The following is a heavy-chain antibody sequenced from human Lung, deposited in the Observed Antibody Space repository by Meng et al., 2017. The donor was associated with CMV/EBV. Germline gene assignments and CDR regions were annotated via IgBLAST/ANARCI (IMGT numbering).Heavy chain of an antibody. CDR1: GYTFTGYY. J-gene: IGHJ5*02. Sequence: AXVXVSXXASGYTFTGYYMHWVRQAPGQGLEWMGIINPSGGSTSYAQKFQGRVTMTRDTSTSTVYMELSSLRSEDTAVYYCARGGTRRNWFDPWGQGTLVXVSS. CDR2: INPSGGST. V-gene: IGHV1-46*01. CDR3: ARGGTRRNWFDP. D-gene: IGHD2-2*01.